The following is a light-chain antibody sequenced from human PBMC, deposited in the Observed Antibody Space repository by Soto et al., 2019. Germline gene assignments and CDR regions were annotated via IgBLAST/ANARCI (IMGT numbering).Light chain of an antibody. CDR1: SNDVGHSSF. CDR3: NAQADNGKHV. CDR2: EVS. J-gene: IGLJ1*01. V-gene: IGLV2-8*01. Sequence: QSALTQPPSASGSPGQSVTISCTGNSNDVGHSSFISWFQQHPGKGPNLIIYEVSKRPSGVSDRFSGSKSGNTASLSVSGLQDEDEADYFCNAQADNGKHVFGTGTKLTVL.